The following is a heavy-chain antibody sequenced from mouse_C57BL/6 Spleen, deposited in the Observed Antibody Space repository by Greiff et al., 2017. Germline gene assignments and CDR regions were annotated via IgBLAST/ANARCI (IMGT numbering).Heavy chain of an antibody. Sequence: VQLQQPGAELVKPGASVKLSCKASGYTFTSYWMQWVKQRPGQGLEWIGEIDPSDSYTNYNQKFKGKATLTVDTSSSTAYMQLSSLTSEDSAVYYCAKKRGAYYSNYEAMDYWGQGTSVTVSS. J-gene: IGHJ4*01. CDR3: AKKRGAYYSNYEAMDY. CDR2: IDPSDSYT. CDR1: GYTFTSYW. D-gene: IGHD2-5*01. V-gene: IGHV1-50*01.